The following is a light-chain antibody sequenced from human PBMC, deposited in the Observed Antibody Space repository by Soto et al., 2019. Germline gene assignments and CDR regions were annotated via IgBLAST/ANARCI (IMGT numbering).Light chain of an antibody. CDR2: DAS. J-gene: IGKJ5*01. CDR1: QSISSW. V-gene: IGKV1-5*01. Sequence: DIQMTQSPSTLSASVGDRVTITCLASQSISSWLAWYQQKPGKAPKLLIYDASSLQSGVPSRFSGSGSGTEFTLTIFSLQPDDFATYYCQQYNSYAITFGQGTRLEIK. CDR3: QQYNSYAIT.